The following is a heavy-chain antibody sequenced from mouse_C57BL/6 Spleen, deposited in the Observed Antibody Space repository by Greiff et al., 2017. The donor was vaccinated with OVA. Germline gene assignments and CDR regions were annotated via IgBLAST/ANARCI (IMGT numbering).Heavy chain of an antibody. CDR1: GFTFSDYG. CDR2: ISSGSSTI. Sequence: EVQLQESGGGLVKPGGSLKLSCAASGFTFSDYGMHWVRQAPEKGLEWVAYISSGSSTIYYADTVKGRFTISRDNAKNTLFLQMTSLRSEDTAMYYCARLGSSYNYAMDYWGQGTSVTVSS. V-gene: IGHV5-17*01. CDR3: ARLGSSYNYAMDY. J-gene: IGHJ4*01. D-gene: IGHD1-1*01.